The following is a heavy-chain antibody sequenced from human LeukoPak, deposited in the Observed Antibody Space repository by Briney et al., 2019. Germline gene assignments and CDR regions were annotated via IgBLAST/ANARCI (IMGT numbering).Heavy chain of an antibody. CDR1: GFTFSNYW. J-gene: IGHJ6*04. CDR2: INSDGINT. D-gene: IGHD3-10*01. Sequence: HPGGSLRLSCAASGFTFSNYWMHWVRQAPGKGLVWVSRINSDGINTSYADSVKGRFTISRDNAKNTLNLQMNSLRAEDTAVYYCAKDRHFEGSGSSTWEWDVWGKGTTVTISS. V-gene: IGHV3-74*01. CDR3: AKDRHFEGSGSSTWEWDV.